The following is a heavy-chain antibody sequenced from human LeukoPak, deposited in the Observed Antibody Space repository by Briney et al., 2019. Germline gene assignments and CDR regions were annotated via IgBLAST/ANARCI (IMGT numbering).Heavy chain of an antibody. CDR3: ARVLQYRDSGDDY. CDR2: IYYSGST. J-gene: IGHJ4*02. V-gene: IGHV4-30-4*08. Sequence: PSETLSLTCTVSGGSISSGDYYWSWIRQPPGKGLEWIGYIYYSGSTYYNPSLKSRVTISVDTSKNQFSLKLSSVTAADTAVYYCARVLQYRDSGDDYWGQGTLVTVSS. D-gene: IGHD4-11*01. CDR1: GGSISSGDYY.